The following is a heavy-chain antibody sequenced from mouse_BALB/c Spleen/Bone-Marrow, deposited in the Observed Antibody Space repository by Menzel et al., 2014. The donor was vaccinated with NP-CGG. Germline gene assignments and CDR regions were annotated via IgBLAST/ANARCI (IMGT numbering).Heavy chain of an antibody. J-gene: IGHJ4*01. CDR2: IYPGSGST. CDR1: GYTFTSYW. CDR3: TRRDY. V-gene: IGHV1S22*01. Sequence: LQQSGSELVRPGASVKLSCKASGYTFTSYWMHWVKQRPRQGLEWIGNIYPGSGSTNYDEKFKSKATLTVDTSSSTAYMQLSSLTSEDSAVYYCTRRDYWGQGTSVTVSS.